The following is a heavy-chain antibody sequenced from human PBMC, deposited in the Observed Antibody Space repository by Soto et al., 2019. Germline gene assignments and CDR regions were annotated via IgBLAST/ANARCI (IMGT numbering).Heavy chain of an antibody. J-gene: IGHJ4*02. CDR3: ARREIEGPIDC. Sequence: QVQLQESGPGLVKPSDTLSLTCAVSGYSISSSNWWGWIRQPPGKGLEWIGYIYYSGTTYYSPSLKSRVTMSVDTSKNQFSPKLPSVTAVDTAVYYCARREIEGPIDCWGQGTLVTVSS. CDR1: GYSISSSNW. CDR2: IYYSGTT. V-gene: IGHV4-28*01. D-gene: IGHD1-26*01.